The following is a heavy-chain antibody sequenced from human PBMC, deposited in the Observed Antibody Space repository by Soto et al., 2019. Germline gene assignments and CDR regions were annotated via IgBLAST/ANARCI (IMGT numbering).Heavy chain of an antibody. V-gene: IGHV1-2*02. D-gene: IGHD3-9*01. J-gene: IGHJ4*02. CDR2: INPNSGGT. CDR3: SRTTVPIFYGGY. CDR1: GYSFTNYY. Sequence: QVQLVQSGAEVKKPGASVKVSCKASGYSFTNYYVHWVRQAPGQGLEWMGWINPNSGGTNFAQTFQDRLTLTSDTSINPAYMVLSRLRSDDTAMYFCSRTTVPIFYGGYWGQGALVTVSS.